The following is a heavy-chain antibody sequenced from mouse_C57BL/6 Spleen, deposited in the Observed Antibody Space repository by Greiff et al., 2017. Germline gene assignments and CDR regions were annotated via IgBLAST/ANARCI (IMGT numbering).Heavy chain of an antibody. D-gene: IGHD2-5*01. CDR1: GYTFTSYW. CDR2: IHPNSGST. Sequence: VQLQQPGAELVKPGASVKLSCKASGYTFTSYWMHWVKQRPGQGLEWIGMIHPNSGSTNYNEKFKSKATLTVDKSSSTAYMQLSSLTSEDSAVYYCASGYSNIYAMDYWGQGTSVTVSS. CDR3: ASGYSNIYAMDY. J-gene: IGHJ4*01. V-gene: IGHV1-64*01.